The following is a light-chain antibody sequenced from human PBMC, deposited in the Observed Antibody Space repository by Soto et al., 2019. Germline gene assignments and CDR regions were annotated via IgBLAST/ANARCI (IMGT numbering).Light chain of an antibody. CDR1: QSVSSN. J-gene: IGKJ4*01. V-gene: IGKV3-15*01. CDR3: QQHNNWPPQLT. Sequence: EIVMTQSPATLSVSPGERATLSCRASQSVSSNLAWYQQKPGQAPRLLIYGASTRATGIPARFSGSGSGTEFTLTISSLQSEDFAVYYCQQHNNWPPQLTFGGGTKVEIK. CDR2: GAS.